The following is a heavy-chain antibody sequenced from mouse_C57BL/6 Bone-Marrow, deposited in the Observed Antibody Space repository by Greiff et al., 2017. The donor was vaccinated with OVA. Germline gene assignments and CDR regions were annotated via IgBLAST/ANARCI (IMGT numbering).Heavy chain of an antibody. Sequence: EVKLVESGPSLVRPSQTLSLTCTVTGFSINSDCYWIWIRQFPGNKLEYIGYTFYSGITYYNPSLESRTYITRDTSKNQFSLKLSSVTTEDTATYYCARGVITTVVDGYFDVWGTGTTVTVSS. CDR1: GFSINSDCY. D-gene: IGHD1-1*01. V-gene: IGHV3-3*01. J-gene: IGHJ1*03. CDR2: TFYSGIT. CDR3: ARGVITTVVDGYFDV.